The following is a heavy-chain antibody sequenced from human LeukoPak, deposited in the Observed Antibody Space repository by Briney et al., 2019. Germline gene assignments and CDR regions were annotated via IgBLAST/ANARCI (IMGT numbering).Heavy chain of an antibody. V-gene: IGHV3-20*04. D-gene: IGHD4-17*01. CDR2: INWNSGDI. Sequence: GGSLRLSCAASGFIFDDFGMSWVRQAPGKGLEWVPGINWNSGDIGYADSVKGRFTISRDNAKNSLYLQMNSLRAEDTALYYCAREGDYGAFDIWGQGTMVTVSS. CDR3: AREGDYGAFDI. CDR1: GFIFDDFG. J-gene: IGHJ3*02.